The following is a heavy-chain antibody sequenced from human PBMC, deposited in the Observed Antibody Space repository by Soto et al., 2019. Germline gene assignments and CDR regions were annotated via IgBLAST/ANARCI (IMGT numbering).Heavy chain of an antibody. J-gene: IGHJ4*02. CDR1: GYMFTSYG. CDR3: AREWASNEPFDY. CDR2: ISAHNGNI. Sequence: HVQLVQSGAEVKKPGASVKVACKASGYMFTSYGISWVRQAPGQGLEWMGWISAHNGNIKNAQRFQGRVTMTTDTSTSTAYMELRNLRSDDTAVYYCAREWASNEPFDYCGQGTQVTVSS. D-gene: IGHD1-1*01. V-gene: IGHV1-18*01.